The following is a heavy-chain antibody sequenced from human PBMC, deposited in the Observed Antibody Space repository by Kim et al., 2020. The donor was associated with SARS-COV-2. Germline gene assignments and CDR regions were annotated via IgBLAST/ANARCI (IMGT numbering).Heavy chain of an antibody. V-gene: IGHV3-11*01. CDR1: GFTFSDYY. CDR2: ISTSGSTI. CDR3: ARGRSVGYYYASGSSIYMDV. Sequence: GGSLRPSCAASGFTFSDYYMSWIRQAPGKGLEWVSHISTSGSTIYYADSVKGRFTISRDNAKNSLYLQMNSLRAEDAAVYYCARGRSVGYYYASGSSIYMDVWGKGTTVTVSS. D-gene: IGHD3-10*01. J-gene: IGHJ6*03.